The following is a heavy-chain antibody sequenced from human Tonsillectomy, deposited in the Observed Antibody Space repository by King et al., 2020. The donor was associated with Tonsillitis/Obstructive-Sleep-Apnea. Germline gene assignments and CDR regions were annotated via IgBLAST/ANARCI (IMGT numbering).Heavy chain of an antibody. D-gene: IGHD3-22*01. V-gene: IGHV4-34*01. J-gene: IGHJ5*02. CDR3: ATAPTHFYVSRGNWFDP. Sequence: VQLQQWGAGLLKPSETLSLTCAVYGGSFSGYYWSWIRQPPGKGLEGIGEINHSGSTNYNPSLKSRVTISVDTSKNQFSLKRSSVTAADTAVYYCATAPTHFYVSRGNWFDPWGQGPLVTVSS. CDR1: GGSFSGYY. CDR2: INHSGST.